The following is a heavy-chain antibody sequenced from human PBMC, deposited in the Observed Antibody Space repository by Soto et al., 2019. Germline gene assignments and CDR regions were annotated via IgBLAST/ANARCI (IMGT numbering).Heavy chain of an antibody. V-gene: IGHV3-15*07. D-gene: IGHD3-3*01. Sequence: GGSLRLSCAASGFTFSNAWMNWVRQAPGKGLEWVGRIKSKTDGGTTDYAAPVKGRFTISRDDSKNTLYLQMNSLKTEDTAVCYCTTSRTYYDFWSGYLVEVRSSEFDYWGQGTLVTVSS. CDR2: IKSKTDGGTT. J-gene: IGHJ4*02. CDR1: GFTFSNAW. CDR3: TTSRTYYDFWSGYLVEVRSSEFDY.